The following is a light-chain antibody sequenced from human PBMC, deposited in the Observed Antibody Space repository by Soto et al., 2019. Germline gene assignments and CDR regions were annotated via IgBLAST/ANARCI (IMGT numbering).Light chain of an antibody. V-gene: IGKV1-33*01. J-gene: IGKJ4*01. CDR2: DAS. Sequence: DIQMTQSPSSLSASVGDRVTITCQASQDISNYLNWCQQKPGKVPKLLIYDASNLETGVPSRFSGSASATDFTFTISSLQPEDIATYYCQQFDNLPLTFGGGTKV. CDR1: QDISNY. CDR3: QQFDNLPLT.